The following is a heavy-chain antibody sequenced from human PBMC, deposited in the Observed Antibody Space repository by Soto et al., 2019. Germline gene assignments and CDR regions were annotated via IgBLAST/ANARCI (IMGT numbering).Heavy chain of an antibody. CDR3: ARDRITIFGEQADAFDL. CDR2: ISAYNGNT. J-gene: IGHJ3*01. D-gene: IGHD3-3*01. Sequence: ASVKVSCKASGYTFTSYGISWVRQAPGQGLEWMGWISAYNGNTNFAQELQDRVTMTTDTSTSTAYMELRSLRSDDTAVYYCARDRITIFGEQADAFDLWGQGTMVTVSS. CDR1: GYTFTSYG. V-gene: IGHV1-18*01.